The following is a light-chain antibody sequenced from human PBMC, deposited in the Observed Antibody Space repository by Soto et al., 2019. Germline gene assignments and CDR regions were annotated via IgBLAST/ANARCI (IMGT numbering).Light chain of an antibody. J-gene: IGKJ1*01. Sequence: DIQMTQSPSTLSASVGDRVTITCRASQSVSTWLAWYQQKPGKAPKLLIYKASNLESGVPSMFTGSGSGTEFTLTISSLQPDDFATYYCQQYNSWTFGQGTKVDI. V-gene: IGKV1-5*03. CDR1: QSVSTW. CDR2: KAS. CDR3: QQYNSWT.